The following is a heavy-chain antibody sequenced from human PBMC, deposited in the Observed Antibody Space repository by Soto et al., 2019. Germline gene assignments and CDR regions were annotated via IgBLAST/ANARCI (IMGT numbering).Heavy chain of an antibody. J-gene: IGHJ4*02. CDR2: ISGSGGST. CDR3: ATTRTPYVYISGFDY. Sequence: GGSLRLSCAASGFTFSSYAMSWVRQAPGKGLEWVSAISGSGGSTYYADSVKGRFTISRDNSKNTLYLQMNSLRAEDTAVYYCATTRTPYVYISGFDYWGQGTLVTVSS. D-gene: IGHD3-16*01. V-gene: IGHV3-23*01. CDR1: GFTFSSYA.